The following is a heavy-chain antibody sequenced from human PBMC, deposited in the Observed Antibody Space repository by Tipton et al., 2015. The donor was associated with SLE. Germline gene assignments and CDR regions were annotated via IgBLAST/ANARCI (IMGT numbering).Heavy chain of an antibody. CDR3: AREAGYYYDSSGYLDY. CDR1: GGTFSSCA. D-gene: IGHD3-22*01. CDR2: IIPMFGTA. J-gene: IGHJ4*02. V-gene: IGHV1-69*06. Sequence: QLVQSGADVKKPGSSVKVSCKASGGTFSSCAISWVRQAPGQGLEWMGGIIPMFGTANYAQKFQDRVTMTRDTSTSTVYMELSSLTSEDTAVYYCAREAGYYYDSSGYLDYWGQGTLVTVSS.